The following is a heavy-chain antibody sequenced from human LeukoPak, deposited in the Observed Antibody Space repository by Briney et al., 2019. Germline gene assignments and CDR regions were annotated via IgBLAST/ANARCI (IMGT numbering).Heavy chain of an antibody. CDR1: GHTVTSYD. CDR2: MNTNSGNT. D-gene: IGHD3-10*01. J-gene: IGHJ4*02. CDR3: ARGGGSYGSGIDY. Sequence: ATVKASFKASGHTVTSYDIYWVRQATGHGLEWIGWMNTNSGNTGYAQKFQGRVTMTRNTSISTAYMELSSLRSEDTAVYYCARGGGSYGSGIDYWGQGTLVTVSS. V-gene: IGHV1-8*01.